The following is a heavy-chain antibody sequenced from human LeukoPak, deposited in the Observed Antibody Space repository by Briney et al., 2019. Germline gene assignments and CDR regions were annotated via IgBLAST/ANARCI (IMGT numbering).Heavy chain of an antibody. Sequence: SETLSLTCTVSGGSISSGSYYWSWIRQPAGKGLEWIGRIYTSGSTNYNPSLKSRVTISVDTSKNQFSLKLSSVTAADTAVYYCARGQQAYYYYYMDVWGKGTTVTISS. CDR1: GGSISSGSYY. V-gene: IGHV4-61*02. CDR2: IYTSGST. CDR3: ARGQQAYYYYYMDV. J-gene: IGHJ6*03. D-gene: IGHD6-13*01.